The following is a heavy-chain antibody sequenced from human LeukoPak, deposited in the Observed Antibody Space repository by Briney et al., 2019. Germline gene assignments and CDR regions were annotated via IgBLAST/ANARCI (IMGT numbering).Heavy chain of an antibody. CDR2: IRYDGSNK. CDR1: GFTFSSYG. J-gene: IGHJ3*02. D-gene: IGHD2-2*01. Sequence: GGSLRLSCAASGFTFSSYGMHWVRQAPGKGLEWVAFIRYDGSNKYYADSVKGRFTISRDNSKNTLYLQMNSLRAEDTAVYYCAREVPHAMNAFDIWGQGTMVTVSS. CDR3: AREVPHAMNAFDI. V-gene: IGHV3-30*02.